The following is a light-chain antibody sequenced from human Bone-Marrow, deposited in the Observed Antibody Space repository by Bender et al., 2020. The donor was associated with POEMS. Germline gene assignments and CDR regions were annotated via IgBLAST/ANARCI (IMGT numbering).Light chain of an antibody. CDR3: QSYAGDDVWV. J-gene: IGLJ3*02. V-gene: IGLV2-23*02. CDR2: DVA. Sequence: QSVLTQPASVSGSPGQSITISCTGTSADIGNSNLVSWYQHLPGKVPQVILFDVAKRPSGVSDRFSGSKSGTTASLTISGLRPEDESLYYCQSYAGDDVWVFGGGTQLTVL. CDR1: SADIGNSNL.